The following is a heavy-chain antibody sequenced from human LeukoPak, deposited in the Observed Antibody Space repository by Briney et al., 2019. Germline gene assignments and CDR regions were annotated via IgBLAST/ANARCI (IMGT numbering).Heavy chain of an antibody. J-gene: IGHJ4*02. D-gene: IGHD6-6*01. CDR3: AKALNPEYRVYYFDY. Sequence: GGSLRLSCAASGFTFSSYAMSWVRQAPGKGLEWVSAISGSGGSTYYADSVKGRFTISRDNSKNTLYLQMNSLRAEDTAVYYCAKALNPEYRVYYFDYWGQGTLVTVSS. CDR1: GFTFSSYA. CDR2: ISGSGGST. V-gene: IGHV3-23*01.